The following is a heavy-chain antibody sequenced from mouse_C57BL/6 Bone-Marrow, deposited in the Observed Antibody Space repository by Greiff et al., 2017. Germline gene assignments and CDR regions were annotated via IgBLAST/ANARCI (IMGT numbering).Heavy chain of an antibody. J-gene: IGHJ4*01. Sequence: EVKLMESGAELVRPGASVKLSCTASGFNIKDDYMHWVKQRPEQGLEWIGWIDPENGDTEYASQFQGKATITADTSSNTAYLQLSSLTSEDTAVYYCTTRSNRYYYAMDYWGQGTSVTVSS. CDR2: IDPENGDT. CDR3: TTRSNRYYYAMDY. CDR1: GFNIKDDY. D-gene: IGHD2-5*01. V-gene: IGHV14-4*01.